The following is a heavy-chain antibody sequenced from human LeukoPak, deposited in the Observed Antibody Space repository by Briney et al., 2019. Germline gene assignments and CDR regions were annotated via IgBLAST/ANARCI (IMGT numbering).Heavy chain of an antibody. CDR1: GFTFSSYG. J-gene: IGHJ6*03. D-gene: IGHD1-20*01. CDR2: ISGDAGRT. Sequence: PGGSLRLSCAASGFTFSSYGMNWVRQAPGKGLEWVSGISGDAGRTYYADSVKGRFTISRDNSKNTLYLQMNSLRAEDTAVYYCAKGITGTIRDYYYMDVWGKGTTVTVSS. V-gene: IGHV3-23*01. CDR3: AKGITGTIRDYYYMDV.